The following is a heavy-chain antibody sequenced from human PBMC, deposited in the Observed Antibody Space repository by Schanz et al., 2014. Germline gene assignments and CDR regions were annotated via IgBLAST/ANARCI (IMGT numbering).Heavy chain of an antibody. V-gene: IGHV1-8*01. CDR2: MNSKTGNT. Sequence: QVQLVQSGAEVKKPGASVKVSCKASGYTFTSYDINWVRQATGQGLEWMGWMNSKTGNTGYAQRFQGRVTMTRDTSTSTVYMEVSGLRSEDTAVYYCARDGEAAADCDYWGQGTLVTVSS. D-gene: IGHD6-13*01. J-gene: IGHJ4*02. CDR1: GYTFTSYD. CDR3: ARDGEAAADCDY.